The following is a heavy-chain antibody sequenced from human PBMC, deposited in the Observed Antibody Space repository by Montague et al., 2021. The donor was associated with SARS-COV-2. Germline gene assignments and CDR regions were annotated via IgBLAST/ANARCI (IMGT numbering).Heavy chain of an antibody. CDR2: IYTSGST. D-gene: IGHD2-21*01. V-gene: IGHV4-61*02. J-gene: IGHJ4*02. Sequence: IYTSGSTNYNPSLKSRVTISVDTSNNQFSLSLSSVTAADTAVYYCSRVVVFDFDYWGKGTLVNVSS. CDR3: SRVVVFDFDY.